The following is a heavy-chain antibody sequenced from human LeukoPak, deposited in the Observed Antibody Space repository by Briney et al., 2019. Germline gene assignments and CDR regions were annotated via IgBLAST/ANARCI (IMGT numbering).Heavy chain of an antibody. CDR3: ARDWGSGRYYDWYFDL. V-gene: IGHV4-4*07. J-gene: IGHJ2*01. CDR1: GGSISSYY. CDR2: IYTSGST. D-gene: IGHD1-26*01. Sequence: SETLSLTCAVSGGSISSYYWSWTRQPAGKGLEWIGRIYTSGSTNYNPSLKSRVTMSVDTSKNQFSLKLSSVTAADTAVYYCARDWGSGRYYDWYFDLWGRGTLVTVSS.